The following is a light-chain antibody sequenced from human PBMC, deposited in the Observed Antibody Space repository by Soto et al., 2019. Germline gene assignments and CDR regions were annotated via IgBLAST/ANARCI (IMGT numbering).Light chain of an antibody. Sequence: EIVMTQSPTTLSVSPGEGVTLSCRASQSVSSNLAWYQQKPGQAPSLLIHGASSRVTGIPERFSGSGSGTDFTLTISRLEPEDFAVYFCQQYGNSPRTFGQGTKVDIK. CDR1: QSVSSN. V-gene: IGKV3-20*01. CDR2: GAS. CDR3: QQYGNSPRT. J-gene: IGKJ1*01.